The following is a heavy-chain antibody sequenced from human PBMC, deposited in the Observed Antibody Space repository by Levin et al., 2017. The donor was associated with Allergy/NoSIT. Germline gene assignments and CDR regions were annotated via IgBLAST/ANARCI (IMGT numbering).Heavy chain of an antibody. Sequence: GGSLRLSCAASGFTFSSYWMHWVRQAPGKGLVWVSRINSDGSSTSYADSVKGRFTISRDNAKNTLYLQMNSLRAEDTAVYYCAREGEDIVVVGAANVYYYYMDVWGKGTTVTVSS. CDR1: GFTFSSYW. CDR3: AREGEDIVVVGAANVYYYYMDV. D-gene: IGHD2-15*01. CDR2: INSDGSST. J-gene: IGHJ6*03. V-gene: IGHV3-74*01.